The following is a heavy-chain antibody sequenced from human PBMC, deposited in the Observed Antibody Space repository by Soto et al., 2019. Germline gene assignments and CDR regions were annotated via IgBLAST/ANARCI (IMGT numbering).Heavy chain of an antibody. CDR3: ARDCSGGSCYPGMDV. CDR1: GINFNSYT. D-gene: IGHD2-15*01. V-gene: IGHV3-21*01. CDR2: ISSSGYI. J-gene: IGHJ6*02. Sequence: EVQLVESGGGLVKPGGSLRLSCAASGINFNSYTINWVRQAPGKRLEWLSSISSSGYIFSTDSVRGRFTISRDNAKNSVYLQINRLRAEDTAVYFCARDCSGGSCYPGMDVWGQGTTVTVSS.